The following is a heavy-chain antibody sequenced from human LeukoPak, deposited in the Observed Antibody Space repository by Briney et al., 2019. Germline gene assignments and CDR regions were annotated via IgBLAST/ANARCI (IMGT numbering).Heavy chain of an antibody. CDR2: IYYSGST. V-gene: IGHV4-39*01. CDR3: ASWGDFWSGYLY. CDR1: GGSISSSSYY. D-gene: IGHD3-3*01. J-gene: IGHJ4*02. Sequence: PSETLSLTCTVSGGSISSSSYYWGWIRQPPGKGLEWIGSIYYSGSTYYNPSLKSRVTISVDTSKNQFSLKLSSVTAADTAVYYCASWGDFWSGYLYWGQGTLVTVSS.